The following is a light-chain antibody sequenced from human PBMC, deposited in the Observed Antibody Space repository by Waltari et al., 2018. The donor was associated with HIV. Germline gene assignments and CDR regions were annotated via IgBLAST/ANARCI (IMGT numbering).Light chain of an antibody. CDR1: QSVSSN. V-gene: IGKV3-15*01. J-gene: IGKJ1*01. CDR3: QQYNIWPWT. Sequence: EVVMTQPPATLSVSPGERGTLSCRASQSVSSNLAWYQQKPGQPPRLLTYGASSRAAGVPARFSGSGSGTEFTLTISNLQSEDFAVYYCQQYNIWPWTFGQGTKVEVK. CDR2: GAS.